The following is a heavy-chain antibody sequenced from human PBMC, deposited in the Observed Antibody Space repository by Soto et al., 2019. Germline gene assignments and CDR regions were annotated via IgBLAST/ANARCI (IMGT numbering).Heavy chain of an antibody. V-gene: IGHV5-10-1*01. CDR2: IDPSDSYT. D-gene: IGHD3-22*01. CDR1: GYSFTSYW. CDR3: ARFAYYYDSSGYYRYYLVY. J-gene: IGHJ4*02. Sequence: LGESLKISCKGSGYSFTSYWISWVRQMPGKGLEWMGRIDPSDSYTNYSPSFQGHVTISADKSISTAYLQWSSLKASDTAMYYCARFAYYYDSSGYYRYYLVYWGQGTLVTVSS.